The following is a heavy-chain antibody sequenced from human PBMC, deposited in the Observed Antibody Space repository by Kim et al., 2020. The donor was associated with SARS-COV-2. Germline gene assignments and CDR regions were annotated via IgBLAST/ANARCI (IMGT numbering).Heavy chain of an antibody. J-gene: IGHJ4*02. CDR3: ARAHGSSGYYPPNY. V-gene: IGHV4-34*01. CDR2: INHSGST. Sequence: SETLSLTCAVYGGSFSGYYWSWIRQPPGKGLEWIGEINHSGSTNYNPSLKSRVTISVDTSKNQFSLKLSSVTAADTAVYYCARAHGSSGYYPPNYWGQGT. CDR1: GGSFSGYY. D-gene: IGHD3-22*01.